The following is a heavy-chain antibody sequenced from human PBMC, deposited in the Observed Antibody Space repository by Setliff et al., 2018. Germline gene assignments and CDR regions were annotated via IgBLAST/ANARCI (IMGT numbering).Heavy chain of an antibody. D-gene: IGHD6-13*01. V-gene: IGHV3-21*06. Sequence: PGGSLRLSCAASGFTFNSYSINWVRQAPGKGLEWVSSISSTGSYKPYADSVRGRFTISRDNAKNSVDLQMSSLRPEDTAIYFCVRGRPLYSSPVDYWGQGTLVTVSS. CDR2: ISSTGSYK. J-gene: IGHJ4*02. CDR1: GFTFNSYS. CDR3: VRGRPLYSSPVDY.